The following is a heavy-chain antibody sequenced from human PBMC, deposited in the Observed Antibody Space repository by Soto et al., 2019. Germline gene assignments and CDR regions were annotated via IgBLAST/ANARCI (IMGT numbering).Heavy chain of an antibody. J-gene: IGHJ6*02. V-gene: IGHV1-18*01. D-gene: IGHD6-13*01. Sequence: QVQLVQSGAEVKKPGASVKVSCKASGFTFSDYGLSWVRQAPGQPLEWMGWISGDNINSKYSQKFQGRLTMTTDTSTATASMELRSLTSDDTAVYYCGREGQQLAQEKYYQFNGMDVWGQGTTVTVSS. CDR3: GREGQQLAQEKYYQFNGMDV. CDR2: ISGDNINS. CDR1: GFTFSDYG.